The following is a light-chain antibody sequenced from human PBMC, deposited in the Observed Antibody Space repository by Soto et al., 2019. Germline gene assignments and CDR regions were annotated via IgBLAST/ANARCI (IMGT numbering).Light chain of an antibody. Sequence: QSALTQPRSVSGSPGQSVTISCTGTSSDVGGYNYVSWYQQHPGKAPKLMIYDVSKRPSGVPDRFSGSKSGNTASLTISGLQAEDEADYYCCSYAGRYVFGPGPKVTVL. CDR2: DVS. CDR1: SSDVGGYNY. J-gene: IGLJ1*01. CDR3: CSYAGRYV. V-gene: IGLV2-11*01.